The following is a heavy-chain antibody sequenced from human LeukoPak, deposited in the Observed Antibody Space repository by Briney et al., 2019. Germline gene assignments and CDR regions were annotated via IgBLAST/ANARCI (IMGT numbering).Heavy chain of an antibody. V-gene: IGHV4-38-2*01. CDR1: DYSISSGYH. D-gene: IGHD5-12*01. CDR2: IYHSGRS. CDR3: ARTLVAGPYSGDPSFDF. Sequence: SETLSLTCVVSDYSISSGYHWGWIGQPPGKGLEWIGTIYHSGRSYYNPSLRSRVIISVDTSKNQFSLKVNSVTAADTAVYYCARTLVAGPYSGDPSFDFWGQGILVTVSS. J-gene: IGHJ4*02.